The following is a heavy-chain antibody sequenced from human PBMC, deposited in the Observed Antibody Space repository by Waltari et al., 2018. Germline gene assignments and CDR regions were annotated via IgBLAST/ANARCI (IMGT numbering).Heavy chain of an antibody. V-gene: IGHV3-74*01. CDR1: GFPFSNYW. CDR2: INSDGTNI. Sequence: EVQLVESGGGLVQPGGSLRLPCAASGFPFSNYWMHWVRQIPGKGLMWVSRINSDGTNIVYADSVRGRFTISKDNAKNTLYLQMNSLSAEDTAVYYCARDVDWGVGALGYWGQGTPVTVS. J-gene: IGHJ4*02. D-gene: IGHD1-26*01. CDR3: ARDVDWGVGALGY.